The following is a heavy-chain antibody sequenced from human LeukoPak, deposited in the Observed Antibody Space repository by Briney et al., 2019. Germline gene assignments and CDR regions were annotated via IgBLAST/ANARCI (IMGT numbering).Heavy chain of an antibody. V-gene: IGHV1-2*02. CDR1: GYTFTGYY. CDR3: ARDLDPGIADYFDY. D-gene: IGHD6-13*01. J-gene: IGHJ4*02. CDR2: INPNSGGT. Sequence: ASVKVSCKASGYTFTGYYMHWVRQAPGQGLEWMGWINPNSGGTNYAQKFQGRVTMTRDTSISTAYMELSRLRSDDTAVYYCARDLDPGIADYFDYWGQGTLVTVSS.